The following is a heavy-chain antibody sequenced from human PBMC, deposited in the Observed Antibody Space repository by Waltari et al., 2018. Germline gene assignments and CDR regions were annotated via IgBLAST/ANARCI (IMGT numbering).Heavy chain of an antibody. V-gene: IGHV4-39*01. CDR2: IYYSGST. J-gene: IGHJ5*02. CDR1: GGSISSSSYS. Sequence: QLQLQESGPGLVKPSETLSLTCTVSGGSISSSSYSWGWIRQPPGKGLEWIGSIYYSGSTYYNPSLKSRVTISVDTSKNQFSLKLSSVTAADTAVYYCARHGPLIAAAGGQFDPWGQGTLVTVSS. D-gene: IGHD6-13*01. CDR3: ARHGPLIAAAGGQFDP.